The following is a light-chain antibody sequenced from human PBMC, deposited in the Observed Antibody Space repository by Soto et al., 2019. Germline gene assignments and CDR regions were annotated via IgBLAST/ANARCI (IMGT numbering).Light chain of an antibody. CDR3: QQYDNYPLT. Sequence: DIPMTQSPATLSASLGDRVTITCRASQSVRSWLAWYQQKPGTAPKLLIFDASRLESGVPSRFSGSASGTEFTLTISSLQPDDFATYYCQQYDNYPLTFGGGTKVDIK. CDR2: DAS. J-gene: IGKJ4*01. V-gene: IGKV1-5*01. CDR1: QSVRSW.